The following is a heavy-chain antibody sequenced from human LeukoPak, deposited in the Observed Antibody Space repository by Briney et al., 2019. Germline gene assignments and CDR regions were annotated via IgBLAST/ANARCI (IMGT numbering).Heavy chain of an antibody. CDR1: GYTFTSHD. CDR3: ARLSWDYYGSGSS. Sequence: ASVKVSCKASGYTFTSHDINWVRQATGQGLEWMGWMNPNSGNTGYAQKFQGRVTMTRNTSISTAYMELSSLRSEDTAVYYCARLSWDYYGSGSSWGQGTLVTVSS. CDR2: MNPNSGNT. V-gene: IGHV1-8*01. J-gene: IGHJ4*02. D-gene: IGHD3-10*01.